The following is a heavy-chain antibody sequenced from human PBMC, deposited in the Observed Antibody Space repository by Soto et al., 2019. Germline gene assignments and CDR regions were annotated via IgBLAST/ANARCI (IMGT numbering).Heavy chain of an antibody. Sequence: SETLSLTCAVYGGSFSGYYWSWIRQPPGKGLEWIGEINHSGSTNYNPSLKSRVTISVDTSKNQFSLKLSSVTAADTAVYYCARCLGIAARLGWFDPWGQGTLVTVSS. CDR3: ARCLGIAARLGWFDP. CDR1: GGSFSGYY. V-gene: IGHV4-34*01. D-gene: IGHD6-6*01. CDR2: INHSGST. J-gene: IGHJ5*02.